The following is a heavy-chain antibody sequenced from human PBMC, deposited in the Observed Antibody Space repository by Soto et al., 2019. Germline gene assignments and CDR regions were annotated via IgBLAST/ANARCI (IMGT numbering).Heavy chain of an antibody. CDR1: GGSISSYY. CDR3: ARGRYYDILTGYPRPHYFDY. D-gene: IGHD3-9*01. J-gene: IGHJ4*02. Sequence: QVQLQESGPGLVKPSETLSLTCTVSGGSISSYYWSWIRQPPGKGLEWIGYIYYSGSTNYNPSLTSRVTLSVDTSKNQFSLKLSSVTAADTAVYYCARGRYYDILTGYPRPHYFDYWGQGTLVTVSS. V-gene: IGHV4-59*08. CDR2: IYYSGST.